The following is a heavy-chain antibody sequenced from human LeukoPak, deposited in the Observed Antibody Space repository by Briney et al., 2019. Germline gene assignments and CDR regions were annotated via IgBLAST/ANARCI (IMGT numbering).Heavy chain of an antibody. Sequence: PGGSLRLSCAASGFTFSSYAMSWGRQAPGKGLEWVSGISGNGGSTYYADSVKGRFTISRDNSKNTLYLQMNSLRAEDTAVYYCAKGNRYCSSTSCYQTSFDYWGQGTLVTVSS. CDR3: AKGNRYCSSTSCYQTSFDY. CDR2: ISGNGGST. CDR1: GFTFSSYA. V-gene: IGHV3-23*01. J-gene: IGHJ4*02. D-gene: IGHD2-2*01.